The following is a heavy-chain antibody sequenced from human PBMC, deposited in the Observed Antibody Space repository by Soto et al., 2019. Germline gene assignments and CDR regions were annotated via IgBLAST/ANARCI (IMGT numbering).Heavy chain of an antibody. D-gene: IGHD2-2*02. CDR2: IYYSGST. CDR3: ARSCSTPSCYTERAFDI. Sequence: QLQLQESGPGLVKPSETLSLSCTVSGGSISSNTYYWGWIRQPPGKGLEWIGSIYYSGSTYYNPSLKSPVTIFVDTSKDQFSLKLSSVTAADTAVYFCARSCSTPSCYTERAFDIWGQGTMVTLSS. J-gene: IGHJ3*02. V-gene: IGHV4-39*01. CDR1: GGSISSNTYY.